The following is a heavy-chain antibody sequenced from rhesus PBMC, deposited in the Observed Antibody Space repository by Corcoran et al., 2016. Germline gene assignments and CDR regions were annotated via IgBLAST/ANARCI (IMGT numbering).Heavy chain of an antibody. CDR3: ARDGYYYDSGYYSGDAFDF. D-gene: IGHD3-28*01. V-gene: IGHV4-127*01. CDR2: LGCRSAST. CDR1: GYSISSGYG. Sequence: QVQLQESGPGLVKPSETLSLTCAVSGYSISSGYGWSWLRPPPGKGLEWIGYLGCRSASTNYNPSLKSRVTISKDTSKNQFSRKLSSVTAADTAVYYCARDGYYYDSGYYSGDAFDFWGQGLRVTVSS. J-gene: IGHJ3*01.